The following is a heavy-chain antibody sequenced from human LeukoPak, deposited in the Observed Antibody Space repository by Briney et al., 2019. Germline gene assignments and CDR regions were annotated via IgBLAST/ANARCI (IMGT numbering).Heavy chain of an antibody. D-gene: IGHD6-13*01. V-gene: IGHV3-21*01. CDR1: GFTFSSYT. CDR3: ARDIATAGHLAFDY. Sequence: GGSLRLSCAASGFTFSSYTMNWVRKAPGKGLEWVSSISSRGYYIYYADSLQVRFTISRANAKHSLYLNMNRLKAEETSVYSCARDIATAGHLAFDYWGQGTLVTVSS. J-gene: IGHJ4*02. CDR2: ISSRGYYI.